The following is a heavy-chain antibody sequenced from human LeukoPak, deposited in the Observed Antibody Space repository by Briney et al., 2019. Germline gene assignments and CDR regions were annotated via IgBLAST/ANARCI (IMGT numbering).Heavy chain of an antibody. J-gene: IGHJ3*02. D-gene: IGHD3-22*01. CDR1: GFTFSSYA. V-gene: IGHV3-23*01. CDR2: ISGSGGST. Sequence: GGSLRLSCAASGFTFSSYAMSWVRQAPGKGLEWVSAISGSGGSTYYADSVKGRFTISRDNSKNTPYLQMNSLRAEDTAVYYCAKEFRHYDSSGYYEGPPGAFDIWGQGTMVTVSS. CDR3: AKEFRHYDSSGYYEGPPGAFDI.